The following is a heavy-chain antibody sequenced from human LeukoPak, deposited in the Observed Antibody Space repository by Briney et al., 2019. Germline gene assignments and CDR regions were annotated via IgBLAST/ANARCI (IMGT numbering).Heavy chain of an antibody. Sequence: SETLSLTCTVSGGSISSGGYYWSWIRQHPGKGLEWIGYIYYSGSTYYNPSLKSRVTISVDTSKNQLSLKLSSVTAADTAVYYCARDAIGTPYGSGSPDLYYFDYWGQGTLVTVSS. CDR2: IYYSGST. J-gene: IGHJ4*02. D-gene: IGHD3-10*01. CDR3: ARDAIGTPYGSGSPDLYYFDY. V-gene: IGHV4-31*03. CDR1: GGSISSGGYY.